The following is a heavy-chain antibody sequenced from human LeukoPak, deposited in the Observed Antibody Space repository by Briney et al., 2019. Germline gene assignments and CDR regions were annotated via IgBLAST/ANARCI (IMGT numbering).Heavy chain of an antibody. CDR1: GGSISSTNW. V-gene: IGHV3-33*08. CDR2: IWYDGSNK. D-gene: IGHD3-10*01. Sequence: LSLTCAVSGGSISSTNWWSCVRRPPGKGLEWVAVIWYDGSNKYYADSVKGRFTISRDNSKNTLYLQMNSLRAEDTAVYYCARAVLLWFGWFDPWGQGTLVTVSS. CDR3: ARAVLLWFGWFDP. J-gene: IGHJ5*02.